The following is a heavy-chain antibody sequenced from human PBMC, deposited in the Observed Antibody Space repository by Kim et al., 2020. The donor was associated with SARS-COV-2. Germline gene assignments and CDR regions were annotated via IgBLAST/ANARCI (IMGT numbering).Heavy chain of an antibody. D-gene: IGHD2-21*02. CDR3: ARDSDGGNFPDLNWFDP. V-gene: IGHV3-48*02. J-gene: IGHJ5*02. CDR2: ISSSSSTI. CDR1: GFTFSSYS. Sequence: GGSLRLSCAASGFTFSSYSMNWVRQAPGKGLEWVSYISSSSSTIYYADSVKGRFTISRDNAKNSLYLQMNSLRDEDTAVYYCARDSDGGNFPDLNWFDPWGQGTLVTVSS.